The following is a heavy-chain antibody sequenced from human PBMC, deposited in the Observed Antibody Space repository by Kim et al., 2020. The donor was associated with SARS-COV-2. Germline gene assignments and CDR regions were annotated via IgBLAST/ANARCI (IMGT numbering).Heavy chain of an antibody. J-gene: IGHJ4*02. CDR3: ARSHNNIPLDY. D-gene: IGHD2-21*01. CDR2: T. V-gene: IGHV4-34*01. Sequence: TNYNPSLKSRVTISVDTSKNQFSLKLSSVTAADTAVYYCARSHNNIPLDYWGQGTLVTVSS.